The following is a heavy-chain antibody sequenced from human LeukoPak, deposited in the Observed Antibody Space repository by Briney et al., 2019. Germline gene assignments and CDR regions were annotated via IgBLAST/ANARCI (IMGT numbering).Heavy chain of an antibody. CDR1: GFTFGTFG. CDR3: TRELVSSGTGYFDL. CDR2: ITGSSTWT. V-gene: IGHV3-23*01. Sequence: PGGSLRLSCAASGFTFGTFGMAWVRQSPGKGLQWVSGITGSSTWTYYAASVKGRFTVSRDNSQNTLHLQMNSLRADDTAVYYCTRELVSSGTGYFDLWGRGTLVTVSS. D-gene: IGHD3-10*01. J-gene: IGHJ2*01.